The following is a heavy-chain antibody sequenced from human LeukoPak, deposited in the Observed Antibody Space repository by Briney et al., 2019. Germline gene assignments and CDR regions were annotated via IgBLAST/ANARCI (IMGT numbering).Heavy chain of an antibody. CDR1: GGSFSGYY. Sequence: ETLSLTCAVYGGSFSGYYWSWIRQAPGKGLEWVANIKQDGSEKYYVDSVKGRFTISRDNAKNSLYLQMNSLRAEDTAVYYCARDNPRQLTTVTNRYYYYYGMDVWGQGTTVTVSS. CDR2: IKQDGSEK. CDR3: ARDNPRQLTTVTNRYYYYYGMDV. V-gene: IGHV3-7*01. D-gene: IGHD4-17*01. J-gene: IGHJ6*02.